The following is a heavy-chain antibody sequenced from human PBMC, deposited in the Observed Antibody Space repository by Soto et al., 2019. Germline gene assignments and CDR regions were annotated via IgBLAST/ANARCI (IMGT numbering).Heavy chain of an antibody. CDR3: AKRLSYYIDC. Sequence: PGGSLRLSCAASGFTFSSYAMSWVRQAPGKGLEWVSSISSSGSSTYYADSVKGRFTISRDNSKNTLYLQMNSLRAEDTAVYYCAKRLSYYIDCWGQGILVTGSS. CDR1: GFTFSSYA. V-gene: IGHV3-23*01. J-gene: IGHJ4*02. D-gene: IGHD2-8*01. CDR2: ISSSGSST.